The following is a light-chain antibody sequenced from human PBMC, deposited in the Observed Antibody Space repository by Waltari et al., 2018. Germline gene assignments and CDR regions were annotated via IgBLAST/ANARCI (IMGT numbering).Light chain of an antibody. V-gene: IGLV2-14*03. CDR3: SSYTTGSTRYV. CDR2: DVN. J-gene: IGLJ1*01. Sequence: SVSGSPGQSITISCTGTSSDIGAYNFVSWYQKHPGKAPKVMIYDVNNRPSGVSSRFSDSKSGNTASLTISGLQAEDEADYYCSSYTTGSTRYVFGSGTKVTVL. CDR1: SSDIGAYNF.